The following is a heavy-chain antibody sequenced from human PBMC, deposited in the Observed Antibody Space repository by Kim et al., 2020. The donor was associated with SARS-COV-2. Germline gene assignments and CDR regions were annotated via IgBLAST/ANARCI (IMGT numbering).Heavy chain of an antibody. J-gene: IGHJ4*01. Sequence: GGSLRLSCAASGFTFSSYGMHWVRQAPGKGLEWVAVISYDGSNKYYADSVKGRFTISRDNSKNTLYLQMNSLRAEDTAVYYCARDSLYDILTGPMVFDY. CDR3: ARDSLYDILTGPMVFDY. D-gene: IGHD3-9*01. CDR2: ISYDGSNK. CDR1: GFTFSSYG. V-gene: IGHV3-33*05.